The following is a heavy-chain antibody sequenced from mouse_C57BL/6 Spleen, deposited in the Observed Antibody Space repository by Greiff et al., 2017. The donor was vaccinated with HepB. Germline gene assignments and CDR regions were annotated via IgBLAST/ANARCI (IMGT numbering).Heavy chain of an antibody. Sequence: QVQLQQSGAELVRPGASVTLSCKASGYTFTDYEMHWVKQTPVHGLEWIGAIDPETGGNTYNQKFKGKAILTADKSSSTAYMELRSLTSEDSAVYYCASEEVRIGGYCFDYWGQGTTLTVSS. D-gene: IGHD1-1*02. CDR2: IDPETGGN. CDR3: ASEEVRIGGYCFDY. CDR1: GYTFTDYE. J-gene: IGHJ2*01. V-gene: IGHV1-15*01.